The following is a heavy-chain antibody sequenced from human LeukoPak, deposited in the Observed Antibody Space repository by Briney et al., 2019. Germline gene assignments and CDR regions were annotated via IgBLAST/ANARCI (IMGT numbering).Heavy chain of an antibody. D-gene: IGHD1-26*01. V-gene: IGHV4-59*01. J-gene: IGHJ6*03. CDR2: IHYSGST. CDR3: ARVRELPDYYMDV. Sequence: SETLSLTCTVSGGSISSYYWSWIRQPPGKGLVWIGYIHYSGSTNYSPSLKSRVTISVDTSKNQFSLNLTSVTAADSAVYYCARVRELPDYYMDVWGKGTTVTISS. CDR1: GGSISSYY.